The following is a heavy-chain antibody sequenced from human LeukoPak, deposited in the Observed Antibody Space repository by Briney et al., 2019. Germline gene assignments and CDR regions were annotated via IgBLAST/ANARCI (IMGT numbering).Heavy chain of an antibody. V-gene: IGHV3-9*01. D-gene: IGHD5-24*01. J-gene: IGHJ4*02. CDR3: ARDWEMATIDY. Sequence: GRSLRLSCAASGFTFDDYAMHWVRQAPGKGLEWVSGISWNSGSIGYADSVKGRFTISRDNAKNSLYLQMNSVRAEDTAVYYCARDWEMATIDYWGQGTLVTVSS. CDR2: ISWNSGSI. CDR1: GFTFDDYA.